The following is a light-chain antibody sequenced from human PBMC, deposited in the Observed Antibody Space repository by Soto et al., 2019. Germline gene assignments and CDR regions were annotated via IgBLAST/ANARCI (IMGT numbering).Light chain of an antibody. CDR2: DAS. V-gene: IGKV3-20*01. CDR3: QQYGFTPIS. J-gene: IGKJ5*01. Sequence: DIVLTQSPGTLSLSVGERGTLSCRASQTITNDYVAWYQHEAGQAPRLLIYDASTRATGIPDRFSGSGSGPEYTLTISRLEPEDFAVYSCQQYGFTPISFGQGTRLEIK. CDR1: QTITNDY.